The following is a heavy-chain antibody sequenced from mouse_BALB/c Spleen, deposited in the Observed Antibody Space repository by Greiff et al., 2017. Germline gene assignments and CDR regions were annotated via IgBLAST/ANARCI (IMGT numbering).Heavy chain of an antibody. Sequence: DVQLVESGGGLVQPGGSRKLSCAASGFTFSSFGMHWVRQAPEKGLEWVAYISSGSSTIYYADTVKGRFTISRDNPKNTLFLQMTSLRSEDTAMYYCARLGYDGAMDYWGQGTSVTVSS. CDR2: ISSGSSTI. V-gene: IGHV5-17*02. J-gene: IGHJ4*01. D-gene: IGHD2-2*01. CDR3: ARLGYDGAMDY. CDR1: GFTFSSFG.